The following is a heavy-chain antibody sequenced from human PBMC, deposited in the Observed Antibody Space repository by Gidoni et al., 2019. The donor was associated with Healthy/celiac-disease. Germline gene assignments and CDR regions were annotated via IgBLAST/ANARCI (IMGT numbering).Heavy chain of an antibody. J-gene: IGHJ1*01. CDR1: GGSICSSSYY. D-gene: IGHD6-13*01. CDR2: NYYSGST. Sequence: QLQLQESGPGLVKPSETLSLTCTVSGGSICSSSYYWGWIRQPPGKGLGWSGSNYYSGSTYYNPSLKSRVTISVDTSKNQFSLKLSSVTAADTAVYYCARPGDSSSWSGAYFQHWGQGTLVTVSS. CDR3: ARPGDSSSWSGAYFQH. V-gene: IGHV4-39*01.